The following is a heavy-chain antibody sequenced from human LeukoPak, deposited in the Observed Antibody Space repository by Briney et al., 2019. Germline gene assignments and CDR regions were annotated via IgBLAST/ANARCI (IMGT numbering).Heavy chain of an antibody. Sequence: PGGSLRLSCAASGFTFSSYSMNWVRQAPGKGLEWVSSISSSSSYIYYAGSVKGRFTISRDNAKNSLYLQMNSLRAEDTAVYYCARDEADCSSTSCYLGYYYYGMDVWGQGTTVTVSS. CDR1: GFTFSSYS. J-gene: IGHJ6*02. CDR2: ISSSSSYI. V-gene: IGHV3-21*01. D-gene: IGHD2-2*01. CDR3: ARDEADCSSTSCYLGYYYYGMDV.